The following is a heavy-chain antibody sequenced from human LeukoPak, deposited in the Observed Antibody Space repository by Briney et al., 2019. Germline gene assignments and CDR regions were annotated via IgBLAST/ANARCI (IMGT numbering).Heavy chain of an antibody. D-gene: IGHD6-19*01. CDR3: ARGRGRYGFFY. CDR2: IYHSGST. J-gene: IGHJ4*02. V-gene: IGHV4-30-2*01. Sequence: ASQTLSLTCAVSGGSISSGGYSWSWIRQPPGKGLEWIGYIYHSGSTYYNPSLKSRVTISVDRSKNQFSLKLSSVTAADTAVYYCARGRGRYGFFYWGQGTLVTVSS. CDR1: GGSISSGGYS.